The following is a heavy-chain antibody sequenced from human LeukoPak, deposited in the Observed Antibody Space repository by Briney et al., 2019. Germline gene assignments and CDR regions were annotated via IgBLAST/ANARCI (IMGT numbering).Heavy chain of an antibody. V-gene: IGHV4-4*07. CDR3: VRDRYYYDSSGYRLLDY. CDR1: GGSISSYH. J-gene: IGHJ4*02. CDR2: IHTSWST. Sequence: PSETLSLTCTVSGGSISSYHWSWIRQPAGKGLEWIGRIHTSWSTNYNPSLKSRVTMSGDTSKNQFSLNLSSVTAADTAVYYCVRDRYYYDSSGYRLLDYWGQGTLVTVSS. D-gene: IGHD3-22*01.